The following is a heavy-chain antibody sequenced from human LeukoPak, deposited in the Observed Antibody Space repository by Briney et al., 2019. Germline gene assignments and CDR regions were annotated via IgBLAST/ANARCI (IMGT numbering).Heavy chain of an antibody. CDR1: GYTFTSYG. CDR3: ARAYSSSWLSAFDI. V-gene: IGHV1-18*01. CDR2: ISAYNGNT. D-gene: IGHD6-13*01. J-gene: IGHJ3*02. Sequence: ASVKVSCKASGYTFTSYGISWVRQAPGQGLEWMGWISAYNGNTNYAQKLQGRVTMTTDTSTSTAYMELRSLRSDDTAVYYCARAYSSSWLSAFDIWGQGTMVTVSS.